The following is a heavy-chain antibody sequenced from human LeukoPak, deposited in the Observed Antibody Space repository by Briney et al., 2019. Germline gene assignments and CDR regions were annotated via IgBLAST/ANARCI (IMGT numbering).Heavy chain of an antibody. V-gene: IGHV4-39*01. J-gene: IGHJ4*02. CDR3: ARRGYHGNSAIDASFDY. D-gene: IGHD2/OR15-2a*01. CDR1: GGSISSSSYN. CDR2: IYYSGST. Sequence: SETLSLTCSVPGGSISSSSYNWGWIRQPPGKGLEWIGSIYYSGSTYYNPSLKSRVTISVDTSNNQFSLKLTSVIAADTAVYYCARRGYHGNSAIDASFDYWGQGTLVTVSS.